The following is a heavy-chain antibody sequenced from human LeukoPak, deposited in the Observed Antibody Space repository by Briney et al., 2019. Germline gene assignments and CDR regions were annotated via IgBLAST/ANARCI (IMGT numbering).Heavy chain of an antibody. V-gene: IGHV1-24*01. CDR2: FDPEDGET. CDR1: GYTLTELS. J-gene: IGHJ4*02. Sequence: GASVTVSCKVSGYTLTELSMHWVRQAPGKGLEWMGGFDPEDGETIYAQKFQGRVTMTGDTPTDTAYMELSSLRSEDTAVYYCASWELSLKGFDYWGQGTLVTVSS. CDR3: ASWELSLKGFDY. D-gene: IGHD1-26*01.